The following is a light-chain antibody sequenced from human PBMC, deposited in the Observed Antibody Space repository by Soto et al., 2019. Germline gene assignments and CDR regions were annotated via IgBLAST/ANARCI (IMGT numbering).Light chain of an antibody. CDR1: SSDVGSYNL. Sequence: QSALTQPASVSGSPGQSITISCTGTSSDVGSYNLVSWYQQHLGKAPKLMIYEVSKRPSGVSNRFSGSKSGNTASLTISGLQAEDEADYYCCSYAGSSTLEVFGGGTQLTVL. V-gene: IGLV2-23*02. J-gene: IGLJ2*01. CDR3: CSYAGSSTLEV. CDR2: EVS.